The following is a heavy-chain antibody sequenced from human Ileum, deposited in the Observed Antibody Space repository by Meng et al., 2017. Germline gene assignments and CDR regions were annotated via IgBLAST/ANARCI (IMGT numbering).Heavy chain of an antibody. J-gene: IGHJ1*01. CDR2: FSGYDGKT. V-gene: IGHV1-18*01. CDR1: GYILSDDG. D-gene: IGHD3-10*01. Sequence: ASVKVSCKASGYILSDDGFTWIRQAPGQGLEWMGWFSGYDGKTNYAQKVQGRLTMTRDTSTKTAYMELQSLTSDDTAIYYCARGDSGTYDLWGQGTLVTVSS. CDR3: ARGDSGTYDL.